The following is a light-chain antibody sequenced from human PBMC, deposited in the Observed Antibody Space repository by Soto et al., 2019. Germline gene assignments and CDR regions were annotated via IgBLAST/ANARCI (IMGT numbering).Light chain of an antibody. CDR3: QQYGTSHAT. CDR2: GAS. J-gene: IGKJ4*01. Sequence: EIVLPQSPGTLSLSPGERATLSCRASQSVSSSYVAWYQQKPGQAPSLLIYGASSRSTGIPERLSGSGSGTGFTPTISRLEPEDVAMYYCQQYGTSHATLGGGNKVE. V-gene: IGKV3-20*01. CDR1: QSVSSSY.